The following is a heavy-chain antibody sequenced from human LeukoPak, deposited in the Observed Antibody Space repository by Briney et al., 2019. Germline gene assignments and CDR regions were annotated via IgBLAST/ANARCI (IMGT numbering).Heavy chain of an antibody. CDR3: ARHNRVGAYDYGMDV. V-gene: IGHV3-23*01. CDR1: GFTFSSYA. Sequence: GGSLRLSCAASGFTFSSYAMSWVRQAPGKGLEWVSAISGSSGSTYYADSVKGRFTISRDNSKNTLYLQMNSLRAEDTAVYYCARHNRVGAYDYGMDVWGQGTTVTVSS. CDR2: ISGSSGST. D-gene: IGHD3-10*01. J-gene: IGHJ6*02.